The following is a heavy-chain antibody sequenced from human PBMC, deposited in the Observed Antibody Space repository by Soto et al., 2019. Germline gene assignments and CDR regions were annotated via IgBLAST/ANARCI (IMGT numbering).Heavy chain of an antibody. V-gene: IGHV3-21*01. J-gene: IGHJ4*02. CDR1: DSGFTFNTYS. CDR3: ANTYVWGSYRSYYFDY. D-gene: IGHD3-16*02. Sequence: PGGSLRLSCAASDSGFTFNTYSLNWVRQAPGKGLEWVSSISGSSEFIYYADSVKGRFTISRDNSKNTLYLQMNSLRAEDTAVYYCANTYVWGSYRSYYFDYWGQGTLVTVSS. CDR2: ISGSSEFI.